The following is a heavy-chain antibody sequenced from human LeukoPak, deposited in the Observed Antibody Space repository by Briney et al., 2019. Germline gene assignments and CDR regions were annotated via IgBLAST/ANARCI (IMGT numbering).Heavy chain of an antibody. CDR3: ARDGSRGPFDY. V-gene: IGHV4-59*12. D-gene: IGHD3-22*01. CDR1: GGSISSYY. CDR2: IYYSGST. Sequence: PSETLSLTCTVSGGSISSYYWSWIRQPPGKGLEWIGYIYYSGSTNYNPSLKSRVTISVDKSKNQFSLNLMSVTAADTAVYYCARDGSRGPFDYWGQGTLVTVSS. J-gene: IGHJ4*02.